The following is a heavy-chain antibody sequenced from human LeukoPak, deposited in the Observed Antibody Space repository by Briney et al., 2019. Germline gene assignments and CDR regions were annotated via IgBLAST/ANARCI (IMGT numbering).Heavy chain of an antibody. CDR1: GFTFSTYG. J-gene: IGHJ6*02. Sequence: GGSLRLSCAASGFTFSTYGMHWVRQAPGKGLEWVAVISYDGSNEYYADSVKGRFTISRDNSKNTLYLQMSSLRAEDTAVYYCARDRGPLYYDFWSGTWGMDVWGQGTTVTVSS. V-gene: IGHV3-30*03. CDR2: ISYDGSNE. D-gene: IGHD3-3*01. CDR3: ARDRGPLYYDFWSGTWGMDV.